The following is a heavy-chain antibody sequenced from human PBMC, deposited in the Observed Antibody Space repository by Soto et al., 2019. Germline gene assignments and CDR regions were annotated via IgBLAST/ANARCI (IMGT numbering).Heavy chain of an antibody. Sequence: GGSLRLSCAASGFTFSSNWMPWVRQAPGKGLVWVSRTNSDGSSTSYADSVKGRFTISRDNAKNTLYLQMNSLRAEDTAVYYCARGYAVAGYYYYYGMDVWGQGTTVTVSS. CDR1: GFTFSSNW. CDR2: TNSDGSST. J-gene: IGHJ6*02. D-gene: IGHD6-19*01. V-gene: IGHV3-74*01. CDR3: ARGYAVAGYYYYYGMDV.